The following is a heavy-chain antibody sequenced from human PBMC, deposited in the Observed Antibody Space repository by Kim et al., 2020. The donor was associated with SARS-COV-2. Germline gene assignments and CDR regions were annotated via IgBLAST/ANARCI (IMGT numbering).Heavy chain of an antibody. CDR3: ARGGSSSSYYYGLDG. Sequence: GGSLRLSCAASGFTFSDHYMDWVRQAPGKGLEWVGRTRNKAKSYTTEYAASVKGRFTISRDDSKNSLYLQMNSLKTEDTAVYYCARGGSSSSYYYGLDG. V-gene: IGHV3-72*01. J-gene: IGHJ6*01. CDR1: GFTFSDHY. CDR2: TRNKAKSYTT. D-gene: IGHD6-13*01.